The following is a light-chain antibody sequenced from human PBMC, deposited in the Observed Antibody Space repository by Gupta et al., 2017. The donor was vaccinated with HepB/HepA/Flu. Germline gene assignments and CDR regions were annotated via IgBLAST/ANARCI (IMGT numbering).Light chain of an antibody. CDR3: QQYGSSMYT. J-gene: IGKJ2*01. V-gene: IGKV3-20*01. Sequence: NVLTQSPGTLSLSPGERATLSCRASQSVSSKSLTWYQQKPGQAPRLLIYGASNRATGIPDRFSGSGSGTDFTLTISRLEPEDFAVYYCQQYGSSMYTFGQGTKLEIK. CDR2: GAS. CDR1: QSVSSKS.